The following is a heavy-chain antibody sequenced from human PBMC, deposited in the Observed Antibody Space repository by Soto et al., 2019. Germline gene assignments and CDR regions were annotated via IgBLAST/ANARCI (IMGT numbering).Heavy chain of an antibody. V-gene: IGHV3-48*02. Sequence: GGSLRFSCAASGFTFSSYSMNWVRQAPGKGLEWVSYISSSSSTIYYADSVKGRFTVSRDNAKNSLYLQMNSLRDEDTAVYYCARDDSSGYYPSEYYGMDVWGQGTTVTVSS. J-gene: IGHJ6*02. CDR3: ARDDSSGYYPSEYYGMDV. CDR2: ISSSSSTI. D-gene: IGHD3-22*01. CDR1: GFTFSSYS.